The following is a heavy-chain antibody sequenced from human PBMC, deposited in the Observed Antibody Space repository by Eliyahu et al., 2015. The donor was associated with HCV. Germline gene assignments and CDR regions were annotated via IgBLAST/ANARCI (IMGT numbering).Heavy chain of an antibody. CDR2: ISGSGGST. V-gene: IGHV3-23*01. J-gene: IGHJ2*01. Sequence: EVQLLESGGGLVQPGGSLRLSCAASGFTFSSYAMSWVRQAPGKGLEWVSAISGSGGSTYYADSVKGRFTISRDNSKNTLYLQMNSLRAEDTAVYYCAKVGCTNGVCYGYPNHWYFDLWGRGTLVTVSS. CDR1: GFTFSSYA. CDR3: AKVGCTNGVCYGYPNHWYFDL. D-gene: IGHD2-8*01.